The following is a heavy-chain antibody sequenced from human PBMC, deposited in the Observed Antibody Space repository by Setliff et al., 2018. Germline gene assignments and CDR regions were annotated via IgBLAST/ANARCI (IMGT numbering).Heavy chain of an antibody. CDR1: GFSLSIFW. D-gene: IGHD4-17*01. CDR3: ARLRKDYGDYYYFDY. Sequence: GGSLRLSCAASGFSLSIFWMSWVRQAPGKGLEWVANIKQDGSDKYYVDSVKGRFTISRDNAKNSLYLQMNSLRAEDTAVYYCARLRKDYGDYYYFDYWGQGTLVTVSS. V-gene: IGHV3-7*01. J-gene: IGHJ4*02. CDR2: IKQDGSDK.